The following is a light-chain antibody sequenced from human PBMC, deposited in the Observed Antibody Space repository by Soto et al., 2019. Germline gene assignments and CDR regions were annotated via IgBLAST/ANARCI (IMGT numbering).Light chain of an antibody. CDR1: QSITSNF. J-gene: IGKJ2*01. Sequence: EIVLTQSPGTLSLSPGERATLSCRASQSITSNFLAWYQQKPGRAPRLLIYGASTRAAGVPDRFSGSGSGTDFTLTITRREPEDFAVYYCQQYGRSPLMYTFGQGTKLGV. CDR2: GAS. V-gene: IGKV3-20*01. CDR3: QQYGRSPLMYT.